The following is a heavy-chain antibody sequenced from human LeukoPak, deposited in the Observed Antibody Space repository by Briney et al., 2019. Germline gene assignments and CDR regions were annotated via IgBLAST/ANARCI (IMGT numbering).Heavy chain of an antibody. CDR1: GGSVNSVTYY. J-gene: IGHJ6*03. Sequence: SETLSLTCAVSGGSVNSVTYYWAWVRQPPGKGLEWIGSIYQGESTYSNPSLESRVSMSVDTSKNQFSLRLTSVTAADTAVYYCARHEAHYYYYYMDVWGEGTTVTVSS. CDR2: IYQGEST. CDR3: ARHEAHYYYYYMDV. V-gene: IGHV4-39*01.